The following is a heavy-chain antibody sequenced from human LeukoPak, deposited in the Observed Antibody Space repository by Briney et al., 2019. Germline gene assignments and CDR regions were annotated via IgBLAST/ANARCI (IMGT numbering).Heavy chain of an antibody. V-gene: IGHV4-59*01. CDR3: AGSYHYYMDV. CDR1: GGSISNYY. J-gene: IGHJ6*03. CDR2: ISYIGST. Sequence: SETLSHTCTLSGGSISNYYWIWIRQPPAKGLEWMGYISYIGSTKYNPSLKSRVTISEDTPKKQFSLKLSSVTAADTAVYYCAGSYHYYMDVWGKGTTVTVSS.